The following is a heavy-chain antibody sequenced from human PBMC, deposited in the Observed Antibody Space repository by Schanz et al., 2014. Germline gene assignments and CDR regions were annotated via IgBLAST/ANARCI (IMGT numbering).Heavy chain of an antibody. CDR3: ARAPTAYCSDTSCLGTAFDY. J-gene: IGHJ4*02. CDR2: IIPSLGLA. V-gene: IGHV1-69*02. CDR1: GGTFSSFG. D-gene: IGHD2-2*01. Sequence: VQLEQSGAEVKKPGSSVKVSCKASGGTFSSFGINWVRQAPGQGLEWMGRIIPSLGLAKYEQKFQDKVTITADTSPTTAYMELSSLRSEDTAVYYCARAPTAYCSDTSCLGTAFDYWGQGTLVTVSS.